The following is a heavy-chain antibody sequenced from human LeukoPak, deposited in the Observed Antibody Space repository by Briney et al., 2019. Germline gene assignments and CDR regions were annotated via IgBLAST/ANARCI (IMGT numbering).Heavy chain of an antibody. D-gene: IGHD6-13*01. Sequence: GGSLRLSCAASGFSFANSVISWIRQAPGKGPEWVSAISGSGDRTDYADSVRGRFTISRDNSKSTLYLQMNSLRVEDAAIYYCAIREPIGYWGQGSLVTVSP. J-gene: IGHJ4*02. CDR2: ISGSGDRT. V-gene: IGHV3-23*01. CDR1: GFSFANSV. CDR3: AIREPIGY.